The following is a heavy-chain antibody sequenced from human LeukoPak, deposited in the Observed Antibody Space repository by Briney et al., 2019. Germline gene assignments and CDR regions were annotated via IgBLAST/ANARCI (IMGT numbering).Heavy chain of an antibody. CDR3: ARRSGVLDSRDSRYYFDH. CDR1: GGSISSHY. J-gene: IGHJ4*02. Sequence: SETLSLTCIVSGGSISSHYWSWIRQPPGKGLEDIGYIYYSGSTDYNPSLKSRVTISLDTSKHQFSLNLTSVTAADTAVYYCARRSGVLDSRDSRYYFDHWGQGTLVTVSS. V-gene: IGHV4-59*11. D-gene: IGHD3-22*01. CDR2: IYYSGST.